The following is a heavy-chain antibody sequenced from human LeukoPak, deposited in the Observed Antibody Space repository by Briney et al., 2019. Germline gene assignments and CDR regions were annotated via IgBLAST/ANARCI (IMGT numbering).Heavy chain of an antibody. D-gene: IGHD3-22*01. CDR1: GGSFSGYS. CDR3: ARGTIHDSSGYLYYFDY. Sequence: PSETLSLTCAVYGGSFSGYSWSWIRQPPGKGLEWIGEINHSGSTNYNPSLKSRVTISVDMFKNQFSLKLSSVTAADTAVYYCARGTIHDSSGYLYYFDYWGQGTLVTVSS. J-gene: IGHJ4*02. V-gene: IGHV4-34*01. CDR2: INHSGST.